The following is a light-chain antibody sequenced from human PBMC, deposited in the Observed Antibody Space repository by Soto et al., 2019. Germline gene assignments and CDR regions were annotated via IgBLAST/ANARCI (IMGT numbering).Light chain of an antibody. CDR1: QRVDSTY. Sequence: LTQSPGALSLSAAERVTLTCWASQRVDSTYLTWYLQKRGQAPRLLXXDAXRRARAIADRFSGSGSGTDFTLIIRSMQTEDFGIYYCHQCSNAPAITFGQGTRLEI. CDR3: HQCSNAPAIT. J-gene: IGKJ5*01. V-gene: IGKV3D-20*02. CDR2: DAX.